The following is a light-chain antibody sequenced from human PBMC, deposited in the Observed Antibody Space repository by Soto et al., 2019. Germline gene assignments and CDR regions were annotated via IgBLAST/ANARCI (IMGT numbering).Light chain of an antibody. CDR1: QSVSSY. CDR2: ATT. Sequence: IVLTQSPATLSLSPGERATLSCRASQSVSSYLAWYRQKTGQGPRLLIFATTTRAPGIPARFSGSGSGTDFTLTISSLEPEDFAVYYCQQRTHWPPYTFGQGTRLEIK. CDR3: QQRTHWPPYT. V-gene: IGKV3-11*01. J-gene: IGKJ2*01.